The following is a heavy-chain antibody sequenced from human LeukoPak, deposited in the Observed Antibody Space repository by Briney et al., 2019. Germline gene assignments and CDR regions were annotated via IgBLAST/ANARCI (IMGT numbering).Heavy chain of an antibody. J-gene: IGHJ6*02. CDR1: GGSISSYY. D-gene: IGHD2-8*01. CDR3: ARVRTNDRGMDV. V-gene: IGHV4-59*01. CDR2: IYYSGST. Sequence: SETLSLTCTVSGGSISSYYWSWIRQPPGKGLEWIGYIYYSGSTNYNPSLKSRVTISVDTSKNQFSLKLSSVTAADTAVYYCARVRTNDRGMDVWGQGTTVTVSS.